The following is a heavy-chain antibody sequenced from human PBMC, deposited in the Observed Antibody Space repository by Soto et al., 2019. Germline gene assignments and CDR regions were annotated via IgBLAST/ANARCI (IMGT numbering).Heavy chain of an antibody. CDR2: IYWDDDK. CDR1: GFSLSTSGVG. D-gene: IGHD1-1*01. J-gene: IGHJ4*02. Sequence: QITLKESGPTLVKPTQTLTLTCTFSGFSLSTSGVGVGWIRQPPGKALEWLSLIYWDDDKRYSPSPKSRLTITTDTSKNQVVLTMTNMDPVDTATYYCAHSFSAWNLNMAYYFDYWGQGTLVTVSS. CDR3: AHSFSAWNLNMAYYFDY. V-gene: IGHV2-5*02.